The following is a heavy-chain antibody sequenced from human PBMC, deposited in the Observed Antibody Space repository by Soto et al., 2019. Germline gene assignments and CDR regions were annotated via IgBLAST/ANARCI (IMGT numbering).Heavy chain of an antibody. CDR2: FDPEDGET. V-gene: IGHV1-24*01. CDR1: GYTLTELS. Sequence: GASVKVSCKVSGYTLTELSMHWVRQAPGKGLEWMGGFDPEDGETIYAQKFQGRVTMTEDTSTDTAYVELSSLRSEDTAVYYCATGYYYGSGSYPYYYYMDVRGKETTVTVSS. D-gene: IGHD3-10*01. CDR3: ATGYYYGSGSYPYYYYMDV. J-gene: IGHJ6*03.